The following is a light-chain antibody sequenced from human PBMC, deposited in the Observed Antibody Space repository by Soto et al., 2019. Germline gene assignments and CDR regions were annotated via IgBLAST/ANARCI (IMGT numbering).Light chain of an antibody. CDR3: YSFAGGATFV. Sequence: QSALTQPASVSGSPGQSITISCTGISSDIGGYNLVSWYQQHPGKAPKLMIFEATKRPSGVSNRFSGSRSGNTASLTISALQPEDEADYSCYSFAGGATFVFGGGTKVTVL. V-gene: IGLV2-23*02. CDR2: EAT. CDR1: SSDIGGYNL. J-gene: IGLJ2*01.